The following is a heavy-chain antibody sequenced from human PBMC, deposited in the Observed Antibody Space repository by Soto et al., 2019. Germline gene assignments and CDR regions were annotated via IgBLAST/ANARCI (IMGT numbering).Heavy chain of an antibody. Sequence: EVQLLESGGGLVQPGGSLRLSCAASGFTFSSYAMSWVRQAPGKGLEWVSTISGSGGTTYYADSVKGRFTISRDNSKNTLYLQMNSLRADDTAVYYCAKRVTGTDRFFDYWGQGTLVTVSS. D-gene: IGHD6-19*01. CDR1: GFTFSSYA. CDR3: AKRVTGTDRFFDY. CDR2: ISGSGGTT. J-gene: IGHJ4*02. V-gene: IGHV3-23*01.